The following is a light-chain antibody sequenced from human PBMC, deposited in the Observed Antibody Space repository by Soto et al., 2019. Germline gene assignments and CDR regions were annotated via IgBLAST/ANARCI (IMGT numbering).Light chain of an antibody. Sequence: DIQMTQSPSSLSASVGGRVSITCQASQDIRTSLSWFQQKPGRAPKLLIYGASNLETGVPSRFRGSGSGTDFPFTISSLQPEDIATYYCQHYHNLPPFTFGPGTKVDIQ. CDR3: QHYHNLPPFT. V-gene: IGKV1-33*01. CDR1: QDIRTS. J-gene: IGKJ3*01. CDR2: GAS.